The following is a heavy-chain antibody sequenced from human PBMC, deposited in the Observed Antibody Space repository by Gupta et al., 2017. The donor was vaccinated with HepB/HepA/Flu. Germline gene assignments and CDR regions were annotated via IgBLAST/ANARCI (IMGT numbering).Heavy chain of an antibody. D-gene: IGHD5-24*01. CDR2: ISLGGTT. CDR1: GDSISSANW. J-gene: IGHJ4*02. CDR3: TRSDGFYVLDY. V-gene: IGHV4-4*02. Sequence: QVQLEESGPGLVKPSETLSLTCTVSGDSISSANWWGWVRQHPGKGLEWIGEISLGGTTKYNPSLESRVTVSMDKSKNQFSLKVTSRTAADTAVYYCTRSDGFYVLDYWGRGTLVTVSS.